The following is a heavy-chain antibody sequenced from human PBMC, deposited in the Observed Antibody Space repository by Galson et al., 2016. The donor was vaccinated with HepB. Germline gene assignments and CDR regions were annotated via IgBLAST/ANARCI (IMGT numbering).Heavy chain of an antibody. J-gene: IGHJ4*02. CDR1: GFTFSSYW. V-gene: IGHV3-7*04. Sequence: SLRLSCAASGFTFSSYWMSWVRQAPGKGLEWLANIKQDGGEKYYVDSVRGRFTISRDNAVNSLYLHMSSLRAEDTALYYCTRTISATAGIDWGQGTLVTVSS. D-gene: IGHD6-13*01. CDR3: TRTISATAGID. CDR2: IKQDGGEK.